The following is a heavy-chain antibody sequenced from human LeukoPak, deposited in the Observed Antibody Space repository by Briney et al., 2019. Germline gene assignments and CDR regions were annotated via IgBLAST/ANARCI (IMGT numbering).Heavy chain of an antibody. V-gene: IGHV4-59*11. J-gene: IGHJ6*03. CDR3: ARDGRYCSSTSCYGGDYYYYYMDV. D-gene: IGHD2-2*01. Sequence: PSKTLSLTCSVSGGSIRSHYWSWIRQSPGKGLEWIGYSYYSGSTNYNPSLKSRVTISVDTSKNQFSLKLSPVTAADTAVYYCARDGRYCSSTSCYGGDYYYYYMDVWGKGTAVTVSS. CDR2: SYYSGST. CDR1: GGSIRSHY.